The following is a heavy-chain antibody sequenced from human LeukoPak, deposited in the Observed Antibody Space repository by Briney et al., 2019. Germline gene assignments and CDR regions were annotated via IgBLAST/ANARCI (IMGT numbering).Heavy chain of an antibody. D-gene: IGHD3-22*01. CDR3: AKARPTMIVVVIGRYYFDY. CDR2: ISGSGGST. V-gene: IGHV3-23*01. Sequence: PGGSLRLSCAASGFTFSSYAMSWVRQAPGKGLEWVSAISGSGGSTYYADSVKGRFTISRDNSKNTLYLQMNSLRAEDTAVYYCAKARPTMIVVVIGRYYFDYWGQGTLVTVSS. J-gene: IGHJ4*02. CDR1: GFTFSSYA.